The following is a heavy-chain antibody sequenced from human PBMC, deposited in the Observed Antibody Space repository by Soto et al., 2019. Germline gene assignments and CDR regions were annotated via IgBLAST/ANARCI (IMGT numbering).Heavy chain of an antibody. Sequence: GGSPRLSCAASGFTFSDYYMSWIRQAPGKGLEWVSYISSSSSYTNYADSVKGRFTISRDNAKNSLYLQMNSLRAEDTAVYYCARDRYYGSGSYRDYYYYYGMDVWGQGTTVTVSS. CDR1: GFTFSDYY. V-gene: IGHV3-11*06. D-gene: IGHD3-10*01. J-gene: IGHJ6*02. CDR3: ARDRYYGSGSYRDYYYYYGMDV. CDR2: ISSSSSYT.